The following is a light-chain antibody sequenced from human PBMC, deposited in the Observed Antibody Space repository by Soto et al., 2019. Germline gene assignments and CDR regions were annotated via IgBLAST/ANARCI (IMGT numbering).Light chain of an antibody. V-gene: IGKV1-27*01. J-gene: IGKJ1*01. CDR2: AAS. CDR1: QGISNY. CDR3: QKYNSAPRTWT. Sequence: DIQMTQSPSSLSASVGDRVTITCRASQGISNYLAWYQQKPGKVPKLLIYAASTLQSGVPSRFSGSGSGTDFTLTISNLQPEDVATYYCQKYNSAPRTWTFGQGTKVEIK.